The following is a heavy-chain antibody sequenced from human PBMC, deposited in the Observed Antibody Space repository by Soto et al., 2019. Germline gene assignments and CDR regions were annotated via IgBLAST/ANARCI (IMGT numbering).Heavy chain of an antibody. D-gene: IGHD3-10*01. Sequence: TGGSLRLSCAASGFTFSSYAMSWVRQAPGKGLEWVSAISGSGGSTYYADSVKGRFTISRDNSKNTLYLQMNSLRAEDTAVYYCAKALNYYGAGSYYCYYGMDVWGQGTTVTVAS. CDR3: AKALNYYGAGSYYCYYGMDV. V-gene: IGHV3-23*01. J-gene: IGHJ6*02. CDR2: ISGSGGST. CDR1: GFTFSSYA.